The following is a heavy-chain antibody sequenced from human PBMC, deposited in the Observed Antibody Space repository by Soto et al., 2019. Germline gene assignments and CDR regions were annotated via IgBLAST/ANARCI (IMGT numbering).Heavy chain of an antibody. CDR3: ARGQGYYYDSSGYYLNAFDI. CDR1: GGTFSSYA. V-gene: IGHV1-69*13. D-gene: IGHD3-22*01. J-gene: IGHJ3*02. Sequence: SVKVSCKASGGTFSSYATSWVRQAPGQGLEWMGGIIPIFGTANYAQKFQGRVTITADESTSTAYMELSSLRSEDTAVYYCARGQGYYYDSSGYYLNAFDIWGQGTMVTVSS. CDR2: IIPIFGTA.